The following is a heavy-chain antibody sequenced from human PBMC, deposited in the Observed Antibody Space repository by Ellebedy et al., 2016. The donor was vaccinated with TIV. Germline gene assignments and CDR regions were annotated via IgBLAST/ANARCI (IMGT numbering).Heavy chain of an antibody. D-gene: IGHD2-21*01. J-gene: IGHJ5*02. CDR1: GFTFGDYA. Sequence: PGGSLRLSCTASGFTFGDYAMSWFRQAPGKGLEWVGFIRSKAYGGTTEYAASVKGRFTISRDDSKSIAYLQMNSLKTEDTAVYYCTRGWGGRSPRENWFDPWGQGTLVTVSS. CDR3: TRGWGGRSPRENWFDP. V-gene: IGHV3-49*03. CDR2: IRSKAYGGTT.